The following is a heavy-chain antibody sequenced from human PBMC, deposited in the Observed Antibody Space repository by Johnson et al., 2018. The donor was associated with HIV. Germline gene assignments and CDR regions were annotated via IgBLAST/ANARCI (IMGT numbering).Heavy chain of an antibody. Sequence: VQLVESGGGLVQPGGSLRLSCAASGFTFSSYDMHWVRQTTGKGLEWVSTIGTAGDTYYADSVKGRFTISRDNAKRSLYLQMSSLRAEDTAVYYCARDRGYCTNGVCYYDAFDIWGQGTMVTVSA. J-gene: IGHJ3*02. CDR3: ARDRGYCTNGVCYYDAFDI. CDR2: IGTAGDT. D-gene: IGHD2-8*01. V-gene: IGHV3-13*01. CDR1: GFTFSSYD.